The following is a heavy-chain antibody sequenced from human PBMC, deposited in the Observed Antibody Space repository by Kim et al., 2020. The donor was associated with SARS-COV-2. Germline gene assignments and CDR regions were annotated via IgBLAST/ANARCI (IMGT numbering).Heavy chain of an antibody. CDR3: ARRLGMDV. J-gene: IGHJ6*02. V-gene: IGHV7-4-1*01. CDR2: TGNP. Sequence: TGNPTYAQGFTGRLVLSLDTSVSTAYLEIGSLKAEDTAIYYCARRLGMDVWGQGTTVTVSS. D-gene: IGHD2-21*02.